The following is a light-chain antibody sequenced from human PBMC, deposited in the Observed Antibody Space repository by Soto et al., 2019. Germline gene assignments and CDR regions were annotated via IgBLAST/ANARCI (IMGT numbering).Light chain of an antibody. CDR3: GSYASSNTVL. Sequence: QSVLTQPASVSGSPGQSITISCTGTSSDIGGYNYVSWYQQHPGKAPKLMIYDVRDRPSGVSNRFSGSKSGNTASLTISGLQAEDEADYYCGSYASSNTVLFGGGTKLTVL. J-gene: IGLJ2*01. CDR1: SSDIGGYNY. V-gene: IGLV2-14*03. CDR2: DVR.